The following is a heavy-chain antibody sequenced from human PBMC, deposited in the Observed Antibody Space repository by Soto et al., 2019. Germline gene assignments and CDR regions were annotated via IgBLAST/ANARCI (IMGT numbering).Heavy chain of an antibody. CDR3: VSQRTSVLTQAYFDY. CDR2: VYYRGRS. D-gene: IGHD2-8*01. J-gene: IGHJ4*02. CDR1: GGSVSNSNYY. V-gene: IGHV4-39*01. Sequence: SETLSLTCTVSGGSVSNSNYYWGWIRQSPGKGLEWIGSVYYRGRSYSKSSVKSRVTISVDTSKNQFSPNLNSVTASDTAVYFCVSQRTSVLTQAYFDYWGPGALVTVSS.